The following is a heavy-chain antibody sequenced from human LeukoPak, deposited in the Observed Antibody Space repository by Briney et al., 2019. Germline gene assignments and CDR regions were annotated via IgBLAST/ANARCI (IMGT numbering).Heavy chain of an antibody. CDR3: VKDSLGYSYGYYFDY. CDR2: ISSNGAST. V-gene: IGHV3-64D*09. J-gene: IGHJ4*02. Sequence: PGGSLTLSCSAYGFTFSSYAMHWVRQAPGKGLEYILDISSNGASTYYADSEKGRFTISRDNSKITLYLKMSSLRAEDTAVYYCVKDSLGYSYGYYFDYWGQGTLVTVSS. CDR1: GFTFSSYA. D-gene: IGHD5-18*01.